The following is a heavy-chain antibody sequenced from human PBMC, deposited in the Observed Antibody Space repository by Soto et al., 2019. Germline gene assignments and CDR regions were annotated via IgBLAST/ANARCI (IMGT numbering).Heavy chain of an antibody. Sequence: EVQLVESGGGLVKPGGSLRLSCRVSGFTFRSYGMNWVRQAPGKGLEWVSLISASGNSLNYADSVKGRFTISRDNANDSLYLQMNNLRDDDTAVYYCGGSSSQAYLGQGILVIVSS. CDR2: ISASGNSL. CDR1: GFTFRSYG. J-gene: IGHJ4*02. D-gene: IGHD2-15*01. CDR3: GGSSSQAY. V-gene: IGHV3-21*06.